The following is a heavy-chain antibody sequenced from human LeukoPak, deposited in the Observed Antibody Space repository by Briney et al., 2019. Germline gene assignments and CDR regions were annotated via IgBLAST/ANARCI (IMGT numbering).Heavy chain of an antibody. D-gene: IGHD3-22*01. CDR2: INHSGST. V-gene: IGHV4-34*01. CDR3: ATRLTAYYYDGSGYPNWFDP. CDR1: GGSISSYY. Sequence: PSETLSLTCTVSGGSISSYYWSWIRQPPGKGLEWIGEINHSGSTNYNPSLKSRVTISVDTSKNQFSLKLSSVTAADTAVYYCATRLTAYYYDGSGYPNWFDPWGQGTLVTVSS. J-gene: IGHJ5*02.